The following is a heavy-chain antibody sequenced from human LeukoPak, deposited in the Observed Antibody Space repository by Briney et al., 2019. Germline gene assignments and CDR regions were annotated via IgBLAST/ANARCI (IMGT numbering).Heavy chain of an antibody. V-gene: IGHV3-74*01. CDR1: GFTFSSYW. Sequence: GGSLRLSCAASGFTFSSYWMHWVRQAPGKGLVWVSRINSDGSSTSCADSVKGRFTISRDNAKNTLYLQMNSLRAEDTAVYYCAREGYGGSFDYWGQGTLVTVSS. CDR3: AREGYGGSFDY. CDR2: INSDGSST. D-gene: IGHD4-23*01. J-gene: IGHJ4*02.